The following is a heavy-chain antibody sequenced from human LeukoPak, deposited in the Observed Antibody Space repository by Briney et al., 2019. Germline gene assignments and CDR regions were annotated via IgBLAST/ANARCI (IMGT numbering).Heavy chain of an antibody. D-gene: IGHD3-22*01. CDR3: ASLRWDYYDCSGYYTESLHNWCDP. V-gene: IGHV4-59*01. J-gene: IGHJ5*02. CDR1: GGSISSYY. Sequence: SETLSLTCTVSGGSISSYYWSWIRQPPGKGLEWIGYIYYGGSTNYNPSLKSRVAISVDTSKNQFSLKLSSVTAADTAVYYCASLRWDYYDCSGYYTESLHNWCDPWGQGTLVTVSS. CDR2: IYYGGST.